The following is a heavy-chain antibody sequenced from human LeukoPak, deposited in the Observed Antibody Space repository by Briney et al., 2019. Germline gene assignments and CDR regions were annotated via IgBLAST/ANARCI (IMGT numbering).Heavy chain of an antibody. Sequence: SETLSLTCTVSGGSISSSSYYWGWIRQPPGKGLEWIGSIYYSGSTYYNPSLKSRVTISVDTSKNQFSLKLSSVTAADTAVYYCARDLEYSSSWSYYFDYWGQGTLVTVSS. CDR2: IYYSGST. CDR3: ARDLEYSSSWSYYFDY. D-gene: IGHD6-13*01. V-gene: IGHV4-39*07. CDR1: GGSISSSSYY. J-gene: IGHJ4*02.